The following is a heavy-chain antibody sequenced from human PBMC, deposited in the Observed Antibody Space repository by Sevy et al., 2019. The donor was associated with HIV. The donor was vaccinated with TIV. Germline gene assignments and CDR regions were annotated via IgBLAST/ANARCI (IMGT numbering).Heavy chain of an antibody. CDR3: AKVDSSGWYSKGAGEWFDP. CDR2: ISGSGGST. V-gene: IGHV3-23*01. CDR1: GFTFSSYA. D-gene: IGHD6-19*01. J-gene: IGHJ5*02. Sequence: GGSLRLSCAASGFTFSSYAMSWVRQAPGKGLEWVSVISGSGGSTYYADSVKGRFTISRDNSKNTLYLQMNSLRAEDTAVYYCAKVDSSGWYSKGAGEWFDPWGQGTLVTVSS.